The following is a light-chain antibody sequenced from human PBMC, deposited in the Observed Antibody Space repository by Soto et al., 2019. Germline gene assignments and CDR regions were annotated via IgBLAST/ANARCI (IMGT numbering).Light chain of an antibody. V-gene: IGKV3-20*01. CDR3: HQYGSSHS. J-gene: IGKJ2*03. CDR2: GAS. CDR1: QSIDTY. Sequence: EIVLTQSPATLSVSPGERATLSCRASQSIDTYLAWYQQKPGQAPRPLIYGASNRATGIPARFSGSGSGTEFTLTISRLEPEDFAVYYCHQYGSSHSFGQGTKLEIK.